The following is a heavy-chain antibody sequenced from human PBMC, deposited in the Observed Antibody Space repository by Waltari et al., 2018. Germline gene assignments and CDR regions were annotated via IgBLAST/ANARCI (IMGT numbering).Heavy chain of an antibody. CDR2: INGDGGST. Sequence: WMHWVRQAPGKGLVWVSRINGDGGSTSYADSVKGRFTISRDNANNTLYLQMNSLRAEDTAVYYCTRTRYCSTTSCQVDWFDPWGQGTLVTVSS. D-gene: IGHD2-2*01. CDR3: TRTRYCSTTSCQVDWFDP. V-gene: IGHV3-74*01. J-gene: IGHJ5*02. CDR1: W.